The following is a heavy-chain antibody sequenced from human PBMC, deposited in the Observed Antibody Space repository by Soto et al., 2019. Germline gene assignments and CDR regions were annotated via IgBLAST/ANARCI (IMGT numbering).Heavy chain of an antibody. D-gene: IGHD2-2*01. CDR3: ARERVPAGIHHTWFDH. J-gene: IGHJ5*02. Sequence: PXETLSLTCTVSGGSISSGDYYWSWFRQPRGKGLEWIGYNYYSGSTYYNPSLKSGVTISLGTSKNQFSLRLRSVTAADTAVYYCARERVPAGIHHTWFDHWGQGTLVTVSS. V-gene: IGHV4-30-4*01. CDR1: GGSISSGDYY. CDR2: NYYSGST.